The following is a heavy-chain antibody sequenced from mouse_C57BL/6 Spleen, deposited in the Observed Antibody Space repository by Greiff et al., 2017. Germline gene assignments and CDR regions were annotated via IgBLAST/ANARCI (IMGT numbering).Heavy chain of an antibody. Sequence: EVQLQQSGAELVRPGASVKLSCTASGFNIKDDYMHWVKQRPEQGLEWIGWIDPENGDTEYASKFQGKATITADTSSNTAYLQRSSLTSADTAVYYCTTWDSYYVPGAVDYWGQGTTVTVSS. CDR1: GFNIKDDY. J-gene: IGHJ4*01. CDR3: TTWDSYYVPGAVDY. V-gene: IGHV14-4*01. D-gene: IGHD2-12*01. CDR2: IDPENGDT.